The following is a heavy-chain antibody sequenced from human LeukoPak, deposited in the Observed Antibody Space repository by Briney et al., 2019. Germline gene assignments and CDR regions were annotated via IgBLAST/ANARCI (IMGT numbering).Heavy chain of an antibody. CDR1: GYTFTSYG. CDR2: ISAYNGNT. Sequence: ASVNVSCKASGYTFTSYGISWVRPAPGQGLEWMGWISAYNGNTNYAQKLQGRVTMTTDTSTSTAYMELRSLRSDDAAVYYCARVNYDFWSGYYTGIEGSGDFDYWGQGTLVTVSS. CDR3: ARVNYDFWSGYYTGIEGSGDFDY. V-gene: IGHV1-18*01. J-gene: IGHJ4*02. D-gene: IGHD3-3*01.